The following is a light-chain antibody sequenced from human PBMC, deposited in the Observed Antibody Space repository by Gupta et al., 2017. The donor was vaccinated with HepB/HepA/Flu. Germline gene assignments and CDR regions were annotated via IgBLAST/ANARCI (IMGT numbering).Light chain of an antibody. CDR1: QSISNY. CDR2: AAS. V-gene: IGKV1-39*01. J-gene: IGKJ1*01. CDR3: QQSSWTRWT. Sequence: DIQTTQSPSSLSASVGDSVTITCRASQSISNYLHWYQQKPGKAPNLLIYAASSLQSGVPSWFGGSGSGTVCTRTSNTLQPEYVATYYCQQSSWTRWTFGQGTKVEIK.